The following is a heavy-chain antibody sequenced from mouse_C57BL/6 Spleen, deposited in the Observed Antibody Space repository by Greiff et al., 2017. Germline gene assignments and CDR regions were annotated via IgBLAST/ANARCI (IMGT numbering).Heavy chain of an antibody. D-gene: IGHD1-1*01. J-gene: IGHJ1*03. V-gene: IGHV5-17*01. CDR3: ARPGSSYWYFDV. Sequence: EVQLQESGGGLVKPGGSLKLSCAASGFTFSDYGMHWVRQAPEKGLEWVAYISSGSSTIYYADTVKGRFNISRDNAKNTLFLQMTSLRSDDTAMYYCARPGSSYWYFDVWGTGTTVTVSS. CDR1: GFTFSDYG. CDR2: ISSGSSTI.